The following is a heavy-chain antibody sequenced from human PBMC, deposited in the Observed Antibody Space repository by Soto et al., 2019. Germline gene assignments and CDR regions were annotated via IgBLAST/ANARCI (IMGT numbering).Heavy chain of an antibody. Sequence: SDPLSRTCPVSGDSISSYVWIWIRQPPGKGLEWIGYVYSTEITNYNPSLKSRVAMSIDTSKNQFSLKVRSVTAADTAVYYCARGSEAWFDPWGQGTLVPFSS. CDR1: GDSISSYV. V-gene: IGHV4-59*01. CDR3: ARGSEAWFDP. J-gene: IGHJ5*02. CDR2: VYSTEIT.